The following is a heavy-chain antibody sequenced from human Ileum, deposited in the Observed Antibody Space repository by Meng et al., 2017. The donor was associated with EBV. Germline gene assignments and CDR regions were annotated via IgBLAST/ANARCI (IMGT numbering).Heavy chain of an antibody. J-gene: IGHJ4*02. D-gene: IGHD1-14*01. CDR2: INEDGATT. V-gene: IGHV3-74*03. Sequence: HLVESGGALVQPGGSLRLSCAASEFTFSSYWMHWVRQAPGEGLVWVSRINEDGATTTYADCVKGRFTISRDNAKNTLYLQMNSLRAEDTAVYYCSRDLAGSDDYWGQGTLVTVSS. CDR3: SRDLAGSDDY. CDR1: EFTFSSYW.